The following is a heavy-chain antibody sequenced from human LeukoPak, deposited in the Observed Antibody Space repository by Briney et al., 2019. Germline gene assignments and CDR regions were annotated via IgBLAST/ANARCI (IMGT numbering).Heavy chain of an antibody. Sequence: GGSLRLSCAASGFTFSSYAMSWVRQAPGKGLEGVSAISGSGGSTYYADSVKGRFTISRDNSKNTLYVQMNSLRAEDTAVYYCAKEEDSSSWYYYYGMDVWGQGTTVTVSS. D-gene: IGHD6-13*01. CDR1: GFTFSSYA. V-gene: IGHV3-23*01. CDR2: ISGSGGST. J-gene: IGHJ6*02. CDR3: AKEEDSSSWYYYYGMDV.